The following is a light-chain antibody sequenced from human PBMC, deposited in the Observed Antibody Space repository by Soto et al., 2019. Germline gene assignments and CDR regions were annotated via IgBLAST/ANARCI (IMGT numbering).Light chain of an antibody. CDR3: QQYATAWT. V-gene: IGKV3-20*01. Sequence: EIVLTQSPGTLSLSPGERATLSCRASQSVSSSYLAWYQQKPGQAPRLHISGASNRATGIPDRFSGSVSGRDFTLTISRLEPEDFTVYYCQQYATAWTFGQGTKVEIK. J-gene: IGKJ1*01. CDR2: GAS. CDR1: QSVSSSY.